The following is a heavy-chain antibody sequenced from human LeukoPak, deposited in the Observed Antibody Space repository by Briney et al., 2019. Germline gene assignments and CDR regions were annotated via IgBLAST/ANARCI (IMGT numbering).Heavy chain of an antibody. CDR2: IKQDGSEK. CDR1: GFTFSTYW. Sequence: GGSLRLSCAASGFTFSTYWMTWVRQAPGKGLEWLANIKQDGSEKYYVDSVKGRFTISRDNAKNSLYLQMNSLRAEDTAVYYCGTHPKITMGNIWGRETLVTVSS. CDR3: GTHPKITMGNI. D-gene: IGHD3-10*01. V-gene: IGHV3-7*01. J-gene: IGHJ4*02.